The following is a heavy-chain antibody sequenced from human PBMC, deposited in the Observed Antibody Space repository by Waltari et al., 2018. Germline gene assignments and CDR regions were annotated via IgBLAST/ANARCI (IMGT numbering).Heavy chain of an antibody. D-gene: IGHD1-26*01. J-gene: IGHJ5*02. CDR1: GGSISSSSYY. Sequence: QLQLQESGPGLVKPSETLSLTCTVSGGSISSSSYYWGWIRQPPGKGLAWIGGIDYSVSTYYNPSLKSRVTIPGDTSKTLFSLKLSSVTAADTAVYYCARHPNSGSYLYCFDPWGQGTLVTVSS. V-gene: IGHV4-39*01. CDR3: ARHPNSGSYLYCFDP. CDR2: IDYSVST.